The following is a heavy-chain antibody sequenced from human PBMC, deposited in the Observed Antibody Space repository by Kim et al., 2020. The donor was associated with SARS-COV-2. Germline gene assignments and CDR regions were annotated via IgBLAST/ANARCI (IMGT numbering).Heavy chain of an antibody. D-gene: IGHD2-21*01. J-gene: IGHJ4*02. CDR3: ARAPPGDRYYFDY. V-gene: IGHV1-46*01. Sequence: YAQQFRGRVTRTRDTSTSTVYMELSSLRSEDTAVYYCARAPPGDRYYFDYWGQGTLVTVSS.